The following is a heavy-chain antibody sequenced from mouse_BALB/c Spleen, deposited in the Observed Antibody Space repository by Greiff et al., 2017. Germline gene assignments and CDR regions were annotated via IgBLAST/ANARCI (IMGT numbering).Heavy chain of an antibody. CDR1: GYTFTDYE. J-gene: IGHJ2*01. D-gene: IGHD1-2*01. CDR2: IDPETGGT. CDR3: TVIHCPDY. V-gene: IGHV1-15*01. Sequence: QVQLQQSGAELVRPGASVTLSCKASGYTFTDYEMHWVKQTPVHGLEWIGAIDPETGGTAYNQKFKGKATLTADKTSSTAYMDLRSLTSEDSSVYYCTVIHCPDYWGQGTTLTVSS.